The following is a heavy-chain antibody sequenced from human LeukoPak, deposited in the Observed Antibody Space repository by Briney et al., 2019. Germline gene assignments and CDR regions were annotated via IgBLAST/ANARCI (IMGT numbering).Heavy chain of an antibody. CDR1: GFTFSSYG. J-gene: IGHJ4*02. CDR3: AKDEYYYDSSGPQIH. V-gene: IGHV3-30*02. Sequence: GGSLRLSCAASGFTFSSYGIHWVRQAPGKGLEWVAFIRYDGSNKYYADSVKGRFTISRDNSKNTLYLQMNSLRAEDTAVYYCAKDEYYYDSSGPQIHWGQGTLVTVSS. D-gene: IGHD3-22*01. CDR2: IRYDGSNK.